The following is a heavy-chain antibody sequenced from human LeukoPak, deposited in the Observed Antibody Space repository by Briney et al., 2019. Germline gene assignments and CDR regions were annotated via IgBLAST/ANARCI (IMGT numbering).Heavy chain of an antibody. CDR1: GGSFSGYY. J-gene: IGHJ4*02. CDR2: INHSGST. V-gene: IGHV4-34*01. Sequence: SETQSLTCAVYGGSFSGYYWSWIRQPPGKGLEWIGEINHSGSTNYNPSLKSRVTISVDTSKNQFSLKLSSVTAAGTAVYYCARGRDYDILTGYSVTTHFDYWGQGTLVTVSS. D-gene: IGHD3-9*01. CDR3: ARGRDYDILTGYSVTTHFDY.